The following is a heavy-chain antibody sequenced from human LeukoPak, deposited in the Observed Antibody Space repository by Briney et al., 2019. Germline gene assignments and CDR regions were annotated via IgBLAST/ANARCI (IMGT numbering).Heavy chain of an antibody. J-gene: IGHJ4*02. CDR2: MNPNSGNT. CDR3: ARGSGMVRGALDY. V-gene: IGHV1-8*02. CDR1: GGTFSSYA. Sequence: ASVKVSCKASGGTFSSYAISWVRQATGQGLEWMGWMNPNSGNTGYAQKFQGRVTMTRNTSISTAYMELSSLISEDTAVYYCARGSGMVRGALDYWGQGTLVTVSS. D-gene: IGHD3-10*01.